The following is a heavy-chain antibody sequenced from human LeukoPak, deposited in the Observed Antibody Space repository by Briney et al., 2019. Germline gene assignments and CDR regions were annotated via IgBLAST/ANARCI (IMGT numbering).Heavy chain of an antibody. CDR1: GGSISSYY. CDR3: ARESGPGYYFDY. J-gene: IGHJ4*02. V-gene: IGHV4-59*12. D-gene: IGHD1-26*01. Sequence: SETLSLTCTVSGGSISSYYWSWIRQPPGKGLEWIGYIYYSGSTDYNPSLKSRVTMSVDTSKNQFSLKLSSVTAADTAVYYCARESGPGYYFDYWGQGTLVTVSS. CDR2: IYYSGST.